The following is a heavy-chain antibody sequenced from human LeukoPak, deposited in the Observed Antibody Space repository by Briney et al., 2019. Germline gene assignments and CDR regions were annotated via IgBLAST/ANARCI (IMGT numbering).Heavy chain of an antibody. D-gene: IGHD3-22*01. CDR3: AGSFYTYFYDSGVFDY. CDR1: GGSISSYY. CDR2: IYTSGST. Sequence: SETLSLTCTVSGGSISSYYWSWIRQPAGKGLEWIGRIYTSGSTNYNPSLKSRVTMSVDTSKNQFSLKLSSVTAADTAVYYCAGSFYTYFYDSGVFDYWGQGTLVTVPS. V-gene: IGHV4-4*07. J-gene: IGHJ4*02.